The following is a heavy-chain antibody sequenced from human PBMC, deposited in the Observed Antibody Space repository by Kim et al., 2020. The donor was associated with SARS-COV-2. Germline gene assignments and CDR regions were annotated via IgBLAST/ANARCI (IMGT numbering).Heavy chain of an antibody. Sequence: YTPTLKSRVTRSVDTSKNEFSLKLSSVTAADTSVYYCARGPVAAAGTFDYWGQGTLVTVSS. D-gene: IGHD6-13*01. V-gene: IGHV4-34*01. CDR3: ARGPVAAAGTFDY. J-gene: IGHJ4*02.